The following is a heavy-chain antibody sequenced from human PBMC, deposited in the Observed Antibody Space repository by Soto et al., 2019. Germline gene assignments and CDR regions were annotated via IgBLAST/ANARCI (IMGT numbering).Heavy chain of an antibody. CDR2: IIPIFGTA. CDR3: ARDRGYNYGSGVGLDP. J-gene: IGHJ5*02. D-gene: IGHD5-18*01. V-gene: IGHV1-69*13. Sequence: SVKVSCKASGGTFSSYAISWVRQAPGQGLEWMGGIIPIFGTANYAQKFQGRVTITADESTSTAYMELSSLRSEDTAVYYCARDRGYNYGSGVGLDPWGQGTLVTVSS. CDR1: GGTFSSYA.